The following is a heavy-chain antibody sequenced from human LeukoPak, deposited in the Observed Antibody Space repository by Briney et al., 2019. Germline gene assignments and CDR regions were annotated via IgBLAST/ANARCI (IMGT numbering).Heavy chain of an antibody. J-gene: IGHJ4*02. V-gene: IGHV4-59*01. Sequence: SETLSLTCTVSGDSISSYYWSWIRQPPGKGLEWIGYIYYSGSTNYNPSLKSRVTISVDTSKNQFSLKLSSVTAADTAVYYCARDGSPYYYDSSGYPSVIFDYWGQGTLVTVSS. CDR1: GDSISSYY. CDR3: ARDGSPYYYDSSGYPSVIFDY. CDR2: IYYSGST. D-gene: IGHD3-22*01.